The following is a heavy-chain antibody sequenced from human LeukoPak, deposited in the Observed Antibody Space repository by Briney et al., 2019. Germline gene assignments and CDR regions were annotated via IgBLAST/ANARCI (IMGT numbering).Heavy chain of an antibody. CDR1: GGTFSSYA. J-gene: IGHJ4*02. CDR3: ARGGWLQFGGDY. D-gene: IGHD5-24*01. CDR2: IIPIFGTA. Sequence: ASVKVSCKASGGTFSSYAISWVRQAPGQGLEWMGGIIPIFGTANYAQKFQGRVTITADESTSTAYMELSSLRSEDTAVYYCARGGWLQFGGDYWGQGTLVTVSS. V-gene: IGHV1-69*13.